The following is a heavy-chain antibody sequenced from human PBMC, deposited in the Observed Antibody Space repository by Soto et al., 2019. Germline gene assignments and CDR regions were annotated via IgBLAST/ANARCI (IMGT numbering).Heavy chain of an antibody. J-gene: IGHJ4*02. CDR2: INHSGST. D-gene: IGHD1-20*01. CDR3: STGNWRSRY. Sequence: QVQLQQWGAGLLKPSETLSLTCAVCGGSFSGYYXXXXXXXPGKGLEWIGEINHSGSTNYNPSLKSRVTISADTSKNQVSLKLSSVTAADTAVYYCSTGNWRSRYWDQGTLVTVSS. CDR1: GGSFSGYY. V-gene: IGHV4-34*01.